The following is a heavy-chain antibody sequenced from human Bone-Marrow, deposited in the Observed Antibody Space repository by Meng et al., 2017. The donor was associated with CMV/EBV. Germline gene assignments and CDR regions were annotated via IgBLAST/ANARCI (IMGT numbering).Heavy chain of an antibody. Sequence: ESLKISCAVYGGSFSGYYWSWIRQPPGKGLEWIGEINHSGSTNYNPSLKSRVTISVDTSKNQFSLKLSSVTAADTAVYYCTRGGTEGRGWFAPWGQGHRVNGAS. CDR3: TRGGTEGRGWFAP. V-gene: IGHV4-34*01. CDR1: GGSFSGYY. D-gene: IGHD3-10*01. J-gene: IGHJ5*02. CDR2: INHSGST.